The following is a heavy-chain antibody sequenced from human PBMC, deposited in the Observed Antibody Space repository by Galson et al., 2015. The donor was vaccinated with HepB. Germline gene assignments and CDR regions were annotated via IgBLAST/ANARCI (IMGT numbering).Heavy chain of an antibody. V-gene: IGHV4-31*03. CDR2: IFYSGGA. J-gene: IGHJ6*02. Sequence: TLSLTCTVSGGSISSDDYYWSWVRQLPGRGLEWIGYIFYSGGAYYNPSLKGRLTISVDTSKNQFSLKLSSVTAADTAVYYCARDKKVTLFVTYGMDVWGQGTTVTVSS. D-gene: IGHD3-3*01. CDR1: GGSISSDDYY. CDR3: ARDKKVTLFVTYGMDV.